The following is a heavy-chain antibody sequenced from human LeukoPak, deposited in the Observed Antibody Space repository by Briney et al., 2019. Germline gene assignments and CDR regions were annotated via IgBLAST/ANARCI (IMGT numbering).Heavy chain of an antibody. CDR1: GGTFSSYA. CDR2: IIPIFGTA. D-gene: IGHD2-2*01. V-gene: IGHV1-69*05. J-gene: IGHJ5*02. CDR3: ASSHIVVVPAAIGWFDP. Sequence: SAKVSCKASGGTFSSYAISWVRQAPGQGLEWMGGIIPIFGTANYAQKFQGRVTITTDESTSTAYMELSSLRSEDTAVYYCASSHIVVVPAAIGWFDPWGQGTLVTVSS.